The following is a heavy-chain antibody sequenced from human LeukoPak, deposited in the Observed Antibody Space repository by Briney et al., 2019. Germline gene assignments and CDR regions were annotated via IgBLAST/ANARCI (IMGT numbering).Heavy chain of an antibody. CDR2: ISAYNGNT. CDR1: GYTFTSYG. V-gene: IGHV1-18*01. D-gene: IGHD3-16*01. CDR3: ARVERWWSFAEGNYYYMDV. Sequence: GASVKVSCKASGYTFTSYGISWVRQAPGQGLEWMGWISAYNGNTNYAQKLQGRVTMTTDTSTSTAYMELRSLRSDDTAVYYCARVERWWSFAEGNYYYMDVWGKGTTVTISS. J-gene: IGHJ6*03.